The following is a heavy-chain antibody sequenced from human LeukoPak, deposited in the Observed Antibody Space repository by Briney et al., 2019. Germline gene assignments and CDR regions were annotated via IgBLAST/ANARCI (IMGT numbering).Heavy chain of an antibody. CDR1: GGTFSSYA. V-gene: IGHV1-69*05. D-gene: IGHD4-23*01. CDR3: ARDLTSYGGNPGAFDI. CDR2: IIPIFGTA. Sequence: GASVKVSCKASGGTFSSYAISWVRQAPGQGLEWMGGIIPIFGTANYAQKFQGRVTITTDESTSTAYTELSSLRSEDTAVYYCARDLTSYGGNPGAFDIWGQGTMVTVSS. J-gene: IGHJ3*02.